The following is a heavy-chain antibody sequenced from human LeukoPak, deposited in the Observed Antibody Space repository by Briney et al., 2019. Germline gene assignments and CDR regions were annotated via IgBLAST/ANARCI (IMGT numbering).Heavy chain of an antibody. J-gene: IGHJ4*02. CDR2: INQDGSDK. CDR1: GLTSTTYW. CDR3: AVGSGWLSDS. V-gene: IGHV3-7*03. D-gene: IGHD6-19*01. Sequence: PGGSLRLSCVVSGLTSTTYWMNWVRQAPGKGLEWVANINQDGSDKHYVGSVKGRFSVSGDYAKKSLYLQMNNLRDDDTAVYYCAVGSGWLSDSWSQGVLVTVSS.